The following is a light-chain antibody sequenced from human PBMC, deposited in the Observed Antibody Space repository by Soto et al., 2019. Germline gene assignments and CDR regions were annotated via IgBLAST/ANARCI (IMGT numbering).Light chain of an antibody. CDR3: MQGTHWPIT. V-gene: IGKV2-30*02. J-gene: IGKJ5*01. CDR2: KVS. Sequence: DVVVTQSPLCLRVGLVQRASISCRSNQSLVHSDGIAYFSWFQQRPGRSPRRLIYKVSNRGSGVPARFSGSGSGTDFALKISRVEAEDVGVYYCMQGTHWPITFGQGTRLEIK. CDR1: QSLVHSDGIAY.